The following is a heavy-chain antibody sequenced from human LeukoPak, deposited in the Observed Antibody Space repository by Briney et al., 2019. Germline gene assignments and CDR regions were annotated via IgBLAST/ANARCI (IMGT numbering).Heavy chain of an antibody. Sequence: ASVKVSCKASGYTFTSYYMHWVRQAPGQGLEWMGWINPNSGGTNYAQKFQGRVTMTRDTSISTAYMELSRLRSDDTAVYYCARAFFFRRIAAAGSYWGQGTLVTVSS. CDR3: ARAFFFRRIAAAGSY. J-gene: IGHJ4*02. D-gene: IGHD6-13*01. CDR2: INPNSGGT. CDR1: GYTFTSYY. V-gene: IGHV1-2*02.